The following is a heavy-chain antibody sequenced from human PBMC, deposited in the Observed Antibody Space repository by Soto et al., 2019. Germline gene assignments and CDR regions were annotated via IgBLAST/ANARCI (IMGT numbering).Heavy chain of an antibody. CDR2: ISGSGGST. J-gene: IGHJ4*02. CDR3: AKDATYSSSWSYYFDC. Sequence: EVQLLESGGGLVQPGGSLRLSCAASGFTFSTYTMTWVRQAPGMGLEWVSSISGSGGSTYYADSVKGRFTISRDNSKNTLYLQMNSLRAEDTAVYYCAKDATYSSSWSYYFDCWGQGTLVTVSS. D-gene: IGHD6-13*01. V-gene: IGHV3-23*01. CDR1: GFTFSTYT.